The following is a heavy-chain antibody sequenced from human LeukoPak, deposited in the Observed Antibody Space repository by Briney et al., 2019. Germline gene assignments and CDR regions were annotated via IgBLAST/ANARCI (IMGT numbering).Heavy chain of an antibody. CDR3: ARGLGFYSSSSNWFDP. CDR1: GGSISSGDYY. D-gene: IGHD6-6*01. Sequence: PSQTLSLTCTVSGGSISSGDYYWSWIRQPPGKGLEWIGYIYYSGSTYYNPSLMSRVTISLDTSKNQFSLKLSSVTAADTAVYYCARGLGFYSSSSNWFDPWGQGTLVTVSS. CDR2: IYYSGST. J-gene: IGHJ5*02. V-gene: IGHV4-30-4*01.